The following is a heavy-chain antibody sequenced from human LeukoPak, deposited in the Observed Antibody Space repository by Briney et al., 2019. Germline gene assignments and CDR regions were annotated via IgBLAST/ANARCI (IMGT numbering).Heavy chain of an antibody. CDR1: EFTFSMFA. D-gene: IGHD2-8*01. J-gene: IGHJ4*02. CDR3: ARAQWGVYFDY. V-gene: IGHV3-53*01. CDR2: IYSGGST. Sequence: PGGSLRLSCAASEFTFSMFAMSWVRQAPGKGLEWVSVIYSGGSTYYADSVKGRFTISRDNSKNTLYLQMNSLRAEDTAVYYCARAQWGVYFDYWGQGTLVTVSS.